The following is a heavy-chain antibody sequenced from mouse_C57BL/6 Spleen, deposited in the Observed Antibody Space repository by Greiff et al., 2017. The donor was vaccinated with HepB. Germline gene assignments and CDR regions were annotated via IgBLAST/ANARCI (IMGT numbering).Heavy chain of an antibody. Sequence: VQVVESGAELVRPGASVTLSCKASGYTFTDYEMHWVKQTPVHGLEWIGAIDPETGGTAYNQKFKGKAILTADKSSSTAYMELRSLTSEDSAVYYSTGGTGRDYYAMDYWGQGTSVTVSS. V-gene: IGHV1-15*01. J-gene: IGHJ4*01. CDR1: GYTFTDYE. D-gene: IGHD3-3*01. CDR2: IDPETGGT. CDR3: TGGTGRDYYAMDY.